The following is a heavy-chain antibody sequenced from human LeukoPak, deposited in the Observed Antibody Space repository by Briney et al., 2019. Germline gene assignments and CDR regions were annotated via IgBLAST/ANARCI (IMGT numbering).Heavy chain of an antibody. CDR3: ANRIIWHIAAAGSAPV. J-gene: IGHJ4*02. CDR2: IRYDGSNK. CDR1: GFTFSSYG. Sequence: PGGSLRLSCAASGFTFSSYGMHWVRQAPGKGLGWVAFIRYDGSNKYYADSVKGRFTISRDNSKNTLYLQMNSLRAEDTAVYYCANRIIWHIAAAGSAPVWGQGTLVTVSS. V-gene: IGHV3-30*02. D-gene: IGHD6-13*01.